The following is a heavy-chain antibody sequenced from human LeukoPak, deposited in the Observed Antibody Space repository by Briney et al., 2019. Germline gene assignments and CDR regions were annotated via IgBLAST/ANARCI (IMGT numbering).Heavy chain of an antibody. V-gene: IGHV1-18*01. CDR1: GYTFTSYG. J-gene: IGHJ4*02. D-gene: IGHD6-6*01. CDR2: ISAYNGNT. Sequence: ASVKVSCKASGYTFTSYGISWVRQAPGQGLEWMGWISAYNGNTNYAQKLQGRVTMTTDTSTSTAYMELRSLRSDDTAVYYCARSRERIAATFFDYWGQGTLVTVSS. CDR3: ARSRERIAATFFDY.